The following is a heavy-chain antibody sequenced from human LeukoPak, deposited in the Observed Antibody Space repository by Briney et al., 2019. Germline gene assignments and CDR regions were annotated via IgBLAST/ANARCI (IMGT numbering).Heavy chain of an antibody. V-gene: IGHV1-46*01. CDR2: INPSGGST. CDR1: GYTFTSYY. Sequence: ASVKVSCKASGYTFTSYYMHWVRQAPGQGLEWMGIINPSGGSTSYAQKFQGRVTMTRDMSTSTVYMELSSLRSEDTAVYYCARDPGRDASSPYYYYMDVWGKGTTVTVSS. D-gene: IGHD1-1*01. J-gene: IGHJ6*03. CDR3: ARDPGRDASSPYYYYMDV.